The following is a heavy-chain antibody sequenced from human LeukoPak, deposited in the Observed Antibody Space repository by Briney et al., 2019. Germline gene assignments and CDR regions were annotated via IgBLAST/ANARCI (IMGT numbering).Heavy chain of an antibody. CDR3: AKEGSGWYPDY. V-gene: IGHV3-30*02. D-gene: IGHD6-19*01. Sequence: GGSLRLSCAASGFIFSSYGMHWVRQAPGKGLEWVAFIRYDGSNKDYADSVKGRFTISRDNSKNTLYLQMNSLRAEDTAVYYCAKEGSGWYPDYWGQGTLVTVSS. J-gene: IGHJ4*02. CDR1: GFIFSSYG. CDR2: IRYDGSNK.